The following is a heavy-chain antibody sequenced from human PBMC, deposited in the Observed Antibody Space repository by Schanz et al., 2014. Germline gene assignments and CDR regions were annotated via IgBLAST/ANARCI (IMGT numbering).Heavy chain of an antibody. V-gene: IGHV1-18*01. CDR1: GYIFINSG. CDR2: ISVYNHNK. D-gene: IGHD3-3*01. Sequence: QIQLVQSGPEAKKPGATVKVSCKASGYIFINSGISWVRQAPGQGLEWMGWISVYNHNKEYDQKFQGRVTMTTDTAPSTACMALTDLRSDDTAVYYCARSASRDFWSGYYTRCDYWGQGTLVTVSS. CDR3: ARSASRDFWSGYYTRCDY. J-gene: IGHJ4*02.